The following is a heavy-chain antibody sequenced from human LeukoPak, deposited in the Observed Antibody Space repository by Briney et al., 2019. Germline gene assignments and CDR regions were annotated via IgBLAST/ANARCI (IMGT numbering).Heavy chain of an antibody. CDR1: GFTFSSYA. J-gene: IGHJ4*02. D-gene: IGHD3-10*01. CDR2: ISGGGGST. Sequence: GGSLRLSCAASGFTFSSYAMSWVRQAPGKGLEWVSAISGGGGSTYYADSVKGRFTISRDNSKNTLHLQMNSLRVDDTAVYYCAKGKARFGEFDYWGQGTLVTVSS. V-gene: IGHV3-23*01. CDR3: AKGKARFGEFDY.